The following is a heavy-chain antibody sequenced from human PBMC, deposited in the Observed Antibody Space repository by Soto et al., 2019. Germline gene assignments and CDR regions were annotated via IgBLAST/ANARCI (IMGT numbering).Heavy chain of an antibody. J-gene: IGHJ6*02. CDR3: ARLCSGGSCYSATRFYFYYYGMDV. D-gene: IGHD2-15*01. CDR2: ISSSSSTI. Sequence: GGSLRLSCAASGFTFSSYSMNWVRQAPGKGLERVSYISSSSSTIYYADSVKGRFTISRDNAKNSLYLQMNSLRDEDTAVYYCARLCSGGSCYSATRFYFYYYGMDVWGQGTTVTVSS. CDR1: GFTFSSYS. V-gene: IGHV3-48*02.